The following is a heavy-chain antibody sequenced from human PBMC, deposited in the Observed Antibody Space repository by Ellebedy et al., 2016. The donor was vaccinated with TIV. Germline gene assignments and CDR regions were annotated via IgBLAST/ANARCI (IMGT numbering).Heavy chain of an antibody. CDR2: ISGSGGST. Sequence: GESLKISXAASGFTFSSYAMSWVRQAPGKGLEWVSAISGSGGSTYYADSVKGRFTISRDNSKNTLYLQMNSLRAEDTAVYHCAKDDEAGWGQGTLVTVSS. CDR3: AKDDEAG. J-gene: IGHJ4*02. D-gene: IGHD6-19*01. CDR1: GFTFSSYA. V-gene: IGHV3-23*01.